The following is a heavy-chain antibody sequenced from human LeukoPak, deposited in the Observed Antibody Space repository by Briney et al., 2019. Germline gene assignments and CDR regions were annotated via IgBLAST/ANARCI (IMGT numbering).Heavy chain of an antibody. V-gene: IGHV1-2*02. CDR1: GYTFTGYY. D-gene: IGHD3-22*01. CDR3: ARDARDSSGYYYGSAAYMDV. CDR2: INPNSGGT. Sequence: GASVKVSCKASGYTFTGYYMHWVRQAPGQGLEWMGWINPNSGGTNYAQKFQGRVTMTRDTSISTAYMELSRLRSDDTAVYYCARDARDSSGYYYGSAAYMDVWGKGTTVTISS. J-gene: IGHJ6*03.